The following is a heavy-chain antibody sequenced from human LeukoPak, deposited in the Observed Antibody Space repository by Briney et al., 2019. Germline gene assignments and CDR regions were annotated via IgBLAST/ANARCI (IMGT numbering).Heavy chain of an antibody. CDR1: GGSISSHY. Sequence: SETLSLTCTVSGGSISSHYWSWIRQPPGKGLEWIGYIYYSGSTNYNPSLKSRVTISVDTSKNQFSLRLSSVTAADTAVYYCARKLGGYLFDYWGQGTLVTVSS. V-gene: IGHV4-59*11. CDR3: ARKLGGYLFDY. D-gene: IGHD4-23*01. CDR2: IYYSGST. J-gene: IGHJ4*02.